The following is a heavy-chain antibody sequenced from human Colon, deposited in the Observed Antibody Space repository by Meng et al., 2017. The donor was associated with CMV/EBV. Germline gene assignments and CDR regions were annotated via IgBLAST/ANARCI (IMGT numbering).Heavy chain of an antibody. CDR1: GFTFSRHT. D-gene: IGHD4-11*01. CDR3: ARDRLDDYSTTNFDL. Sequence: GESLKISCAASGFTFSRHTMNWVRQAPGKGLEWVSSISSTSSFMFYADSVKGRFTVSRDNAKNLLYLQMHSLRAEDTAVYYCARDRLDDYSTTNFDLWGQGNAGHRLL. V-gene: IGHV3-21*01. CDR2: ISSTSSFM. J-gene: IGHJ4*01.